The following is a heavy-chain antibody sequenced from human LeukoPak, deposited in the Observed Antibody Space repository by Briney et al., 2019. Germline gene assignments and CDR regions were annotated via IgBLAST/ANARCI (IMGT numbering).Heavy chain of an antibody. J-gene: IGHJ4*02. V-gene: IGHV4-59*01. CDR1: GGSISSYY. D-gene: IGHD6-19*01. CDR2: IYYSGRT. CDR3: ATRGSGWYEGYFDY. Sequence: SETLSLTCTVSGGSISSYYWSWIRQPPGKGLEWIGYIYYSGRTNYNPSLKSRVTISVDTSKNQFSLKLSSVTAADTAVYYCATRGSGWYEGYFDYWGQGTLVTVSS.